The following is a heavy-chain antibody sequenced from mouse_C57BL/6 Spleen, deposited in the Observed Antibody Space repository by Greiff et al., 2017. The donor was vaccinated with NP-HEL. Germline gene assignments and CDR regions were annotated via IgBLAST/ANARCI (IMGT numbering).Heavy chain of an antibody. CDR1: GYTFTSYW. D-gene: IGHD1-1*01. CDR2: IYPGSGST. CDR3: ARQNYYGSSPDD. V-gene: IGHV1-55*01. J-gene: IGHJ2*01. Sequence: VQLQQSGAELVKPGASVKMSCKASGYTFTSYWLTWVKQRPGQGLEWIGDIYPGSGSTNYNEKFKSKATLTVDTSSSTADMQPSSLTSEDSAVYYCARQNYYGSSPDDWVQCTTLTVSS.